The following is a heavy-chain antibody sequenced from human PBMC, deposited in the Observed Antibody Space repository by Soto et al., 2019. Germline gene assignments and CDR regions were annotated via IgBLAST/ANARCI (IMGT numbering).Heavy chain of an antibody. CDR3: AKAVGEYLYFFNN. CDR1: GLTFSRYA. Sequence: EVQVLESGGGLIQPGGSLRLSCAFSGLTFSRYAASWVRQAPGTGLEWVSGIDTSGHNTYYADSVKGRFTIARDNSNKTLFLQMNNLRAEDTAVYYCAKAVGEYLYFFNNWGQGILVTVSS. CDR2: IDTSGHNT. J-gene: IGHJ4*02. D-gene: IGHD3-9*01. V-gene: IGHV3-23*01.